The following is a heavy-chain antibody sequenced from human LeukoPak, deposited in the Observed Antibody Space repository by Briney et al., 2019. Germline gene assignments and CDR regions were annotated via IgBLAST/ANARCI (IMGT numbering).Heavy chain of an antibody. J-gene: IGHJ5*02. D-gene: IGHD3-10*01. CDR1: GFTFSSEW. CDR3: ARDVPRTSGP. Sequence: GGSLRLSCAASGFTFSSEWMHWVRQAPGRGLVWISHIDGNGRTTNYGDSVRGRFTVSRDNAKNTLYLQMNSLRAEDTAVYYCARDVPRTSGPWGQGTLVTVSS. V-gene: IGHV3-74*01. CDR2: IDGNGRTT.